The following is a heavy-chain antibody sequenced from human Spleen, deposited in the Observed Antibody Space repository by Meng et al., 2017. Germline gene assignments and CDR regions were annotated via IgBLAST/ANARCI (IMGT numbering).Heavy chain of an antibody. J-gene: IGHJ4*02. CDR1: GFTFSDYY. Sequence: QVQLVDSGGGLVQPGGSLGLSCAASGFTFSDYYMSWIRQAPGKGLEWVSYISNSGSTIYYADSVKGRFTISRDNAKRSLYLQMNSLRAEDTAVYYCARAPSVAFFDYWGQGTLVTVSS. CDR3: ARAPSVAFFDY. D-gene: IGHD5/OR15-5a*01. CDR2: ISNSGSTI. V-gene: IGHV3-11*01.